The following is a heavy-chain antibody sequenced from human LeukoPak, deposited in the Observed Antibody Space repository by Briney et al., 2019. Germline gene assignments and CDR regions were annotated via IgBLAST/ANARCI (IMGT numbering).Heavy chain of an antibody. J-gene: IGHJ5*02. CDR3: ARDLRFCSGPTCYTSRFDP. V-gene: IGHV3-11*01. CDR1: GFSFSDHY. CDR2: ISSSGGII. Sequence: GGSLRLSCAAPGFSFSDHYMSWLRQAPGKGLEWVSYISSSGGIIYYADSVKGRFTISRDNAKNSLFLQMDSLRAEDTAVYYCARDLRFCSGPTCYTSRFDPWGQGTLVTVSS. D-gene: IGHD2-2*02.